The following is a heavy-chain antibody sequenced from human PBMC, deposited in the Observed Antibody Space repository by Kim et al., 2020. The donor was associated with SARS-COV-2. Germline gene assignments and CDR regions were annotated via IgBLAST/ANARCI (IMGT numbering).Heavy chain of an antibody. CDR3: ATDAPEYGSSWHGGPSEYFQY. V-gene: IGHV1-69*13. CDR1: GGTFSNYA. CDR2: IIPGFGTV. Sequence: SVKVSCKASGGTFSNYAISWVRQAPGQGLEWMGGIIPGFGTVNYGQKFQGRVTITADESTSTDYMELTSLRSEDTAVYYCATDAPEYGSSWHGGPSEYFQYWGQGTLVTVSS. J-gene: IGHJ1*01. D-gene: IGHD6-6*01.